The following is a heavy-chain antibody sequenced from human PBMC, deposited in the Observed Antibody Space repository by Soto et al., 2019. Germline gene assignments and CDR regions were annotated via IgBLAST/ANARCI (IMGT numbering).Heavy chain of an antibody. V-gene: IGHV1-2*02. Sequence: QLHLVQSGAVVKKPGASVTVSCSASGYPVTAYYMHWVRQAPGRGHEWMGGINPATGAAKYTQTFQGRVTMTRDTSSSTVFMELSGLTSEDTAVFYCARGGGVGVAGSAAFDMWGQGTLVTVSS. D-gene: IGHD3-3*01. J-gene: IGHJ3*02. CDR2: INPATGAA. CDR1: GYPVTAYY. CDR3: ARGGGVGVAGSAAFDM.